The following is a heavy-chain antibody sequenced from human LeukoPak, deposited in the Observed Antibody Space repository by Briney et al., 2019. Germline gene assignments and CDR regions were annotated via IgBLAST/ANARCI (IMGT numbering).Heavy chain of an antibody. D-gene: IGHD3-22*01. CDR1: GFTFSDYA. CDR3: AKDISRYYDSSGNYYAALDY. J-gene: IGHJ4*02. CDR2: ISSNSGTI. V-gene: IGHV3-9*01. Sequence: GRSLRLSCAASGFTFSDYAMHWVRQAPGKGLEWVSGISSNSGTIAYADSVKGRFTASRDNAKNSLYLQVNSLRAEDTALYFCAKDISRYYDSSGNYYAALDYWGQGTLVTVSS.